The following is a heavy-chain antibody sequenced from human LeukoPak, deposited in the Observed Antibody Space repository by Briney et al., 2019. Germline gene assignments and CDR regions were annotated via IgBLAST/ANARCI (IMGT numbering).Heavy chain of an antibody. Sequence: GGSLRLSCAGSGFTFGSYSMNWVRHAPGKGLEWVSHIGHTGSITDYADSVKGRFTISRDNAKNSLYLQMNTLRAEDTAVYYCVRDGAVVTSGSYPWRYFQYWGQGTLVTVSS. J-gene: IGHJ1*01. V-gene: IGHV3-48*04. D-gene: IGHD3-10*01. CDR3: VRDGAVVTSGSYPWRYFQY. CDR1: GFTFGSYS. CDR2: IGHTGSIT.